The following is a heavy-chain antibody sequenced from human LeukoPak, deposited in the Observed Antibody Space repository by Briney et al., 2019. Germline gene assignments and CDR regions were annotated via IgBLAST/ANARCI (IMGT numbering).Heavy chain of an antibody. CDR3: TADYGRTDDAFDF. V-gene: IGHV3-15*01. J-gene: IGHJ3*01. D-gene: IGHD4-17*01. Sequence: GGALRLSCAASGFTFSSYAMSGGRQAPGKGVEGGGLIKSKTEGETTDYAAPVKGRFTIPREDSTHTLYLQMNSLKTEDTAVYYCTADYGRTDDAFDFWGQGTMVGVSS. CDR1: GFTFSSYA. CDR2: IKSKTEGETT.